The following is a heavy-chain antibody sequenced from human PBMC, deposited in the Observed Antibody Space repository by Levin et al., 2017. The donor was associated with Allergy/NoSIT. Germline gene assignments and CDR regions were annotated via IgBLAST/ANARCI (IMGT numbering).Heavy chain of an antibody. Sequence: GGSLRLSCAASGFTFSSYAMHWVRQAPGKGLQWVAVISYDGSIEYYADSVKGRFTISRDKSKNTLYLQMNSLRAEDTAVYFCARNFGEWRLYFGIDVWGQGTTVSVSS. CDR2: ISYDGSIE. V-gene: IGHV3-30-3*01. CDR1: GFTFSSYA. D-gene: IGHD3-10*01. CDR3: ARNFGEWRLYFGIDV. J-gene: IGHJ6*02.